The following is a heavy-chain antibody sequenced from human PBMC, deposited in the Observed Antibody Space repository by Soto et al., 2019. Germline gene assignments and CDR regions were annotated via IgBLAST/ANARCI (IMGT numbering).Heavy chain of an antibody. CDR3: ARPTTTDPNNLDY. V-gene: IGHV1-69*02. J-gene: IGHJ4*02. CDR2: IIPILGIA. CDR1: GGTFSSYT. Sequence: QVQLVQSGAEVKNPGSSVKVSCKAYGGTFSSYTISWVRQAPGQGLEWMGRIIPILGIANYAQTFKGRVTITADKSTSTAYMELSSLRSEDTAVYYCARPTTTDPNNLDYWGQGTLVTVSS. D-gene: IGHD4-17*01.